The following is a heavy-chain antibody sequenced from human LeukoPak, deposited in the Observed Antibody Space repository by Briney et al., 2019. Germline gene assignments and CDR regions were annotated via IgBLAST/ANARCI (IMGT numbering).Heavy chain of an antibody. CDR2: IFSGAMTKT. CDR3: ARCLYRFGSFYFDL. V-gene: IGHV4-39*01. D-gene: IGHD5-18*01. Sequence: SETLSLTCSVSGFSISTTSYYWGWLRQSPGNGLELIANIFSGAMTKTNYNPSLKVRVAISADTSRNRFSLTLTSVTAEDTAVYYCARCLYRFGSFYFDLWGQGSLVTVSS. CDR1: GFSISTTSYY. J-gene: IGHJ4*02.